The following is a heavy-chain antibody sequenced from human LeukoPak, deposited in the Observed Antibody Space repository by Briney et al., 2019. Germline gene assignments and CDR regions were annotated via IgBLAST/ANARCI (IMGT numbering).Heavy chain of an antibody. CDR2: INQDGSQK. CDR3: ARVRYCSGGSCSHFDF. V-gene: IGHV3-7*05. CDR1: GFTFSIYW. J-gene: IGHJ4*02. Sequence: PGGSLRLSCAASGFTFSIYWMSWVRQAPGKGLEWVANINQDGSQKYYVDSVKGRFTISRDNAKNSLYLQMNSLRAEDTAVYYCARVRYCSGGSCSHFDFWGQGTLVTVSS. D-gene: IGHD2-15*01.